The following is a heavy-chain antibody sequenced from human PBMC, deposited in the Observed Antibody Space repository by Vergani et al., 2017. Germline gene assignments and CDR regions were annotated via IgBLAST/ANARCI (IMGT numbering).Heavy chain of an antibody. J-gene: IGHJ4*02. CDR3: AKDRRAVAGLGAY. Sequence: QVQLVDSGGGVVQPGRSLRLSCAASGFTFSSYGMHWVRQAPGKGLEWVAVISYDGSNKYYADSVKGRFTISRDNSKNTLYLQMNSLRAEDTAVYYCAKDRRAVAGLGAYWGQGTLVTVSS. CDR1: GFTFSSYG. D-gene: IGHD6-19*01. CDR2: ISYDGSNK. V-gene: IGHV3-30*18.